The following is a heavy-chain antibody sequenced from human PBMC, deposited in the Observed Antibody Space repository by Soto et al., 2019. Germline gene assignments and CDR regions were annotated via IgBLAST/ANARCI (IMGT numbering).Heavy chain of an antibody. CDR1: GFTFSSYG. V-gene: IGHV3-30*18. Sequence: QVQLVESGGGVVQPGRSLRLSCAASGFTFSSYGMHWVRQAPGKGLEWVAVISYDGSNKYYADSVKGRFTISRDNSKNTLYLQMNSLRAEDTAVYYCAKDGFSRAAAGRYYYYYYMDVWGKGTTVTVSS. D-gene: IGHD6-13*01. CDR3: AKDGFSRAAAGRYYYYYYMDV. CDR2: ISYDGSNK. J-gene: IGHJ6*03.